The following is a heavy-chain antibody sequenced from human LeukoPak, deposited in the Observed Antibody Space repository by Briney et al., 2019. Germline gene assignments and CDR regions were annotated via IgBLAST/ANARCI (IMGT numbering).Heavy chain of an antibody. CDR3: ATLRASHCTNGVCFYYYYYMDV. V-gene: IGHV1-24*01. CDR1: GYTLTELS. J-gene: IGHJ6*03. D-gene: IGHD2-8*01. Sequence: ASVKVSCKVSGYTLTELSMHWVRQAPGKGLEWMGGFDPEDGETIYAQKFQGRVTMTEDTSTDTAYMELSSLRSEDTAVYYCATLRASHCTNGVCFYYYYYMDVWGKGTTVTVSS. CDR2: FDPEDGET.